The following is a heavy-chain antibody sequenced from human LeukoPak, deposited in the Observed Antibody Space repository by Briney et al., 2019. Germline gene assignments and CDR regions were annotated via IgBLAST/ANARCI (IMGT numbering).Heavy chain of an antibody. J-gene: IGHJ6*03. V-gene: IGHV4-39*07. CDR1: GGSITISDYY. Sequence: SETLSLTCTVSGGSITISDYYWDWIRQPPGKGLEWIGSIYYSTSTHYNPSLKSRVTISVDTSKNQFSLKLNSVTAADTAVYCCARDYGDYRGYFYYMDVWGKGTTVTVSS. D-gene: IGHD4-17*01. CDR2: IYYSTST. CDR3: ARDYGDYRGYFYYMDV.